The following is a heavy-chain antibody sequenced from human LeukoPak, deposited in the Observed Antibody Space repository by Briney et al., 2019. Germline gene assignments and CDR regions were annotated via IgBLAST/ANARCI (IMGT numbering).Heavy chain of an antibody. CDR2: INPNGGGT. J-gene: IGHJ6*03. CDR3: ASSYCTNGVCAYYYYYMDV. V-gene: IGHV1-2*02. CDR1: GYTFTGYY. Sequence: GASVKVSCKASGYTFTGYYMHWVRQAPGQGLEWMGWINPNGGGTNYAQKFQGRVTMTRDTSISTAYMELSRLRSDDTAVYYCASSYCTNGVCAYYYYYMDVWGKGTTVTVSS. D-gene: IGHD2-8*01.